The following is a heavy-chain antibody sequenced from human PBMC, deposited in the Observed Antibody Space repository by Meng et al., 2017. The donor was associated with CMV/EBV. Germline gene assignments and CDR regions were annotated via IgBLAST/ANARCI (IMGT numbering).Heavy chain of an antibody. CDR1: GYTFTSYG. V-gene: IGHV1-18*01. CDR2: ISAYNGNT. CDR3: ARVYPRPSRVVVPPGAYYYGMDV. Sequence: ASVKVSCKASGYTFTSYGISWVRQAPGQGLEWMGWISAYNGNTNYAQKLQGRVTMTTDTSTSTAYLELRSLRSDDTAVYYCARVYPRPSRVVVPPGAYYYGMDVWGQGTTVTVSS. D-gene: IGHD3-22*01. J-gene: IGHJ6*02.